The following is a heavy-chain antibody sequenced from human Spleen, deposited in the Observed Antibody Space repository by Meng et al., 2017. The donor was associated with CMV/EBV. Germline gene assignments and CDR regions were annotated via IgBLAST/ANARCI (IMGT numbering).Heavy chain of an antibody. Sequence: GESLKISCTASGFTFSSYGMHWVRQAPGKGLEWVTFVGFDGSNKYYADSVKGRFTISRDNSKSTLYLRMNSLRPEDTAVYYCARVEGPLPELANIDYWGQGMLVTVSS. CDR2: VGFDGSNK. V-gene: IGHV3-30*02. D-gene: IGHD1-1*01. CDR3: ARVEGPLPELANIDY. CDR1: GFTFSSYG. J-gene: IGHJ4*02.